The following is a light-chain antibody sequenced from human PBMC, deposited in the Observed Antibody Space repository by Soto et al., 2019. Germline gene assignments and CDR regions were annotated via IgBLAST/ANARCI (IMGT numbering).Light chain of an antibody. CDR1: SSDVGGYNY. CDR3: SSYTSSSTVV. V-gene: IGLV2-14*01. J-gene: IGLJ2*01. CDR2: EVS. Sequence: QSASVSGSPGQSITISCTGTSSDVGGYNYVSWYQQHPGKAPKLMIYEVSNRPSGVSNRFSGSKSGNTASLTISGLQAEDEADYYCSSYTSSSTVVFGGGTKLTVL.